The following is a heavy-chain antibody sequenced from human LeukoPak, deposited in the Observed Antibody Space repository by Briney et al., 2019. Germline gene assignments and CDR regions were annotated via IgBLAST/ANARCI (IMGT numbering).Heavy chain of an antibody. Sequence: GGSLRLSCAASGFTFSDYYMSWIRQAPGKGLEWVSYISSSGSTIYYADSVKGRFTISRDNAKNSLYLQMNSLRAEDTAVYYCARDHSTVTKPADYWGQGTPVTVSS. V-gene: IGHV3-11*01. CDR3: ARDHSTVTKPADY. D-gene: IGHD4-11*01. CDR2: ISSSGSTI. J-gene: IGHJ4*02. CDR1: GFTFSDYY.